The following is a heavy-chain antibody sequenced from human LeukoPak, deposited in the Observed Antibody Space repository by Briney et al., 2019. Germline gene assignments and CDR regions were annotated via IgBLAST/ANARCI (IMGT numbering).Heavy chain of an antibody. CDR1: GFTFSSYS. CDR2: ISGSGGST. D-gene: IGHD5-18*01. J-gene: IGHJ5*02. V-gene: IGHV3-23*01. Sequence: GGSLRLSCAASGFTFSSYSMSWVRQAPGKGLEWVSAISGSGGSTYYAGSVKGRFTISRDNSKNTLYLQMNSLRAEDTAVYYCAKKRGYSYGNNWFDPWGQGTLVTVSS. CDR3: AKKRGYSYGNNWFDP.